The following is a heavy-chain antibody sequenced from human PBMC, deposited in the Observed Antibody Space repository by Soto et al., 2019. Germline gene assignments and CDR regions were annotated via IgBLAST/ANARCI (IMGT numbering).Heavy chain of an antibody. CDR1: GGSISSGDYY. CDR2: IYYSGST. Sequence: SETLSLTCTVSGGSISSGDYYWSWIRQPPGKGLEWIGYIYYSGSTYYNPSLKSRVTISVDTSKNQFSLKLSSVTAADTAVYYCARGSRRWLQCRSEYFQHWGQGTLVTVSS. J-gene: IGHJ1*01. V-gene: IGHV4-30-4*01. CDR3: ARGSRRWLQCRSEYFQH. D-gene: IGHD5-12*01.